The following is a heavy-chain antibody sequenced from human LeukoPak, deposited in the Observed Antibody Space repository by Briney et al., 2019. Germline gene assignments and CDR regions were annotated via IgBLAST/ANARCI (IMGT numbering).Heavy chain of an antibody. J-gene: IGHJ4*02. CDR3: AKDRKRIAAAGPVFGY. CDR2: ISGSGGST. CDR1: GFTFSSYA. Sequence: PGGSLRLSCAASGFTFSSYAVSWVRQAPGKGLEWVSAISGSGGSTYYADSVKGRFTISRDNSKNTLYLQMNSLRAEDTAVYYCAKDRKRIAAAGPVFGYWGQGTLVTVSS. V-gene: IGHV3-23*01. D-gene: IGHD6-13*01.